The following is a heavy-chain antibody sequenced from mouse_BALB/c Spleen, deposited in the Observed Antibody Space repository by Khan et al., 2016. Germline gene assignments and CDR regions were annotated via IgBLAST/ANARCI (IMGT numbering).Heavy chain of an antibody. Sequence: QIQLVQSGPELKKPGETVKISCKASGYTFTNFGINWVRQAPGKGLEWMDWINTNTGETTYADDFKGRFAFSLETSASTAYLQINNLKNEDTATXCFATGITTVIATRWHCWGQGTALTVSS. J-gene: IGHJ2*01. V-gene: IGHV9-3-1*01. D-gene: IGHD1-1*01. CDR1: GYTFTNFG. CDR3: ATGITTVIATRWHC. CDR2: INTNTGET.